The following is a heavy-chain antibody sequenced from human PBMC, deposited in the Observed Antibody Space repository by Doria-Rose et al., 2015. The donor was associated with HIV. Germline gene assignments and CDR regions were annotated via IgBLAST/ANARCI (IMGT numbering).Heavy chain of an antibody. J-gene: IGHJ4*02. V-gene: IGHV2-26*01. CDR3: ARIKSSRWYHKYYFDF. CDR1: GVSLSSPGMG. Sequence: QITLKESGPVLVKPTETLTLTCTVSGVSLSSPGMGVSWIRQPPGKALEWLANIFSDDDRSYKTSLESRLTISRGTSKSQVVITMTDMDPVDTATYYCARIKSSRWYHKYYFDFWGQGTLVIVSA. CDR2: IFSDDDR. D-gene: IGHD6-13*01.